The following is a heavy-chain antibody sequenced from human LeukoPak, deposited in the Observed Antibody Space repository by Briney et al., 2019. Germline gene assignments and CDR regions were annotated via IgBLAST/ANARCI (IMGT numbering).Heavy chain of an antibody. CDR3: AKDLAGYYDSSGYLG. V-gene: IGHV3-30*02. Sequence: AGGSLRLSCAASGFTFSSYGMHWVRQAPGKGLEWVAFIRYDGSNKYYADSVKGRFTISRDNSKNTLYLQMNSLRAEDTAVYSCAKDLAGYYDSSGYLGWGQGTLVTVSS. CDR1: GFTFSSYG. J-gene: IGHJ4*02. CDR2: IRYDGSNK. D-gene: IGHD3-22*01.